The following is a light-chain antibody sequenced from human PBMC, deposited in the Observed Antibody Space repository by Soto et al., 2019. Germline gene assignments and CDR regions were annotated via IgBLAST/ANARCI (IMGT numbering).Light chain of an antibody. Sequence: QSVLTQPPSASGTPGQTVTISCSGTTSNIGSDFLYWFQQFPGTAPILLIYRNNQRPSGVSDRFSGSKSGTSGSLAISGLQSEDEADYYCVSWDGSLSGWVFGGGTKLTVL. CDR2: RNN. CDR3: VSWDGSLSGWV. V-gene: IGLV1-47*01. CDR1: TSNIGSDF. J-gene: IGLJ3*02.